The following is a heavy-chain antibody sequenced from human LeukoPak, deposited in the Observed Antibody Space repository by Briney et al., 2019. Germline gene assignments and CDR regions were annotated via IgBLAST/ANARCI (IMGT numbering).Heavy chain of an antibody. CDR2: IYYSGRT. CDR3: ARAKTEVLDGQTRWRYFDL. D-gene: IGHD3/OR15-3a*01. CDR1: AGSISNGDYY. V-gene: IGHV4-30-4*01. Sequence: PSQTLSLTCTVSAGSISNGDYYWSWIRQPPGKGLEWIGYIYYSGRTYYNPSHKSRVTISVDTSKNQFSLKMNSVTAADTAVYYCARAKTEVLDGQTRWRYFDLWGRGTLVSVSS. J-gene: IGHJ2*01.